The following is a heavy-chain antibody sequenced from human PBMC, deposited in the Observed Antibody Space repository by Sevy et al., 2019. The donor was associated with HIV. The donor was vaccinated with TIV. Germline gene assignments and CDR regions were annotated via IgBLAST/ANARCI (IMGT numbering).Heavy chain of an antibody. J-gene: IGHJ4*02. Sequence: GGSLRLSCAASGFTFSDYYMSWIRQAPGKGLEWVSYISSSGSTIYYADSVKGRFTISRDNAKNSLYLQMNSLRAEDTAVYYFATDSNWNDVVSTDYWGQGTLVTVSS. CDR2: ISSSGSTI. CDR1: GFTFSDYY. CDR3: ATDSNWNDVVSTDY. V-gene: IGHV3-11*01. D-gene: IGHD1-20*01.